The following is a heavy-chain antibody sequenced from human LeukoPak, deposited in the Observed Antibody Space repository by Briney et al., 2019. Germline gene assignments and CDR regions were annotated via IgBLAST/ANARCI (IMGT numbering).Heavy chain of an antibody. Sequence: GGSLRLSCAASGFTFSSYWMSWVRQAPGKGLEWVANIKQDGSEKYYVDSVKGRFTSSRDNAKNSLYLQMNSLRAEDTAMYYCARDGGGDFWRGYRIDYWGQGTLVTVSS. D-gene: IGHD3-3*01. V-gene: IGHV3-7*01. CDR2: IKQDGSEK. CDR3: ARDGGGDFWRGYRIDY. J-gene: IGHJ4*02. CDR1: GFTFSSYW.